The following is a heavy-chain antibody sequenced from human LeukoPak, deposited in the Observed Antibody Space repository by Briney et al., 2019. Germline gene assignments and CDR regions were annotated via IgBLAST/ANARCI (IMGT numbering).Heavy chain of an antibody. CDR2: ISAYNGNT. Sequence: ASVKVSCKASGYTYTSYGISWVRQAPGQGLEWMGWISAYNGNTNYAQKLQGRVTMTTDTSTSTAYMELRSLRSDDTAVYYCARDSWDIVVVPAAPSYYYYGMDVRGQGTTVTVSS. D-gene: IGHD2-2*01. CDR3: ARDSWDIVVVPAAPSYYYYGMDV. V-gene: IGHV1-18*01. CDR1: GYTYTSYG. J-gene: IGHJ6*02.